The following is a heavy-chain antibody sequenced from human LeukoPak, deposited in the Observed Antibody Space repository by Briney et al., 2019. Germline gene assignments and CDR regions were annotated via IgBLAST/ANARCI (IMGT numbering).Heavy chain of an antibody. V-gene: IGHV3-15*01. J-gene: IGHJ6*02. CDR2: IKSKTDGGTT. CDR1: GFTFSNAW. CDR3: STPKYYYYGMDV. Sequence: GGTLRLSCVASGFTFSNAWMNWVRQAPGKGLEWIGRIKSKTDGGTTDYAAHVKGRFTISRDDSKNTLFLQMNSLKTEDTAVYYCSTPKYYYYGMDVWGQGTRVTFSS.